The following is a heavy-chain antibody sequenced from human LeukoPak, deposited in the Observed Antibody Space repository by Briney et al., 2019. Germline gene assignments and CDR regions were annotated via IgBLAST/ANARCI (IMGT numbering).Heavy chain of an antibody. Sequence: AGGSLRLSCTASGFTFDDYGMSWVRQAPGKGLEWVSGINWNGGSTGYADSVKGRFTISRDNAKNSLYLQMNSLRAEDTALYYCARVGGVTAPFDYWGQGTLVTVSS. CDR2: INWNGGST. D-gene: IGHD1-14*01. CDR1: GFTFDDYG. J-gene: IGHJ4*02. V-gene: IGHV3-20*04. CDR3: ARVGGVTAPFDY.